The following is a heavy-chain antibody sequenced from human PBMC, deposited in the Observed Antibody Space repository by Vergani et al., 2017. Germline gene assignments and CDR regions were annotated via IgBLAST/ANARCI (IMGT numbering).Heavy chain of an antibody. CDR3: ARGDYGILTDYRY. J-gene: IGHJ4*02. V-gene: IGHV1-46*03. D-gene: IGHD3-9*01. CDR1: GYTFSNYY. CDR2: INPSGGHT. Sequence: QVQVVQSGAEVKKSGASVKVSCKTSGYTFSNYYMHWVRQAPGQGLEWMGIINPSGGHTNYAHKFQGRVTMTRDTSTSTVYMELSSLRTEDTAIYYCARGDYGILTDYRYWGQGTLVTVSA.